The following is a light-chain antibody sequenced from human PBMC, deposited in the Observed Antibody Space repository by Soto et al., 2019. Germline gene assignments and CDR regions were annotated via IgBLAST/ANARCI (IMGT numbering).Light chain of an antibody. CDR1: QSVSNNY. J-gene: IGKJ1*01. CDR3: QQYGSSGT. Sequence: EIVLTQSPGTLSLSPGEIAKLYFRASQSVSNNYLAWYQPKPGQAPRLLIYGASNRATGIPDRFSGSGSGTDFTLTISRLEPEDFAVYYCQQYGSSGTCGQGTKVDI. V-gene: IGKV3-20*01. CDR2: GAS.